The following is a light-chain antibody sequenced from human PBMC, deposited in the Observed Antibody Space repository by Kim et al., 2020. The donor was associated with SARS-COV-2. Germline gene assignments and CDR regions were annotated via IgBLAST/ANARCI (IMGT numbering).Light chain of an antibody. V-gene: IGKV3-20*01. CDR3: QQYGSSPLYT. J-gene: IGKJ2*01. CDR1: QSVSSSY. CDR2: GAS. Sequence: SPGERDSLPCRASQSVSSSYLAWYQQKTGQAPRLLIYGASSRATGIPDRFSGSGSGTDFTLTISRLEPEDFAVYYCQQYGSSPLYTFGQGTKLEI.